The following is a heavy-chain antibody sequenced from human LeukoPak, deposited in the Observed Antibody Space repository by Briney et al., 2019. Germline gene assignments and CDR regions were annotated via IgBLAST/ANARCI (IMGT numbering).Heavy chain of an antibody. CDR3: ARSIKRGLFDY. J-gene: IGHJ4*02. D-gene: IGHD3-10*01. V-gene: IGHV4-59*01. Sequence: SETLSLTCTLSVGSIGFYYWDWIRQPPGKGLEWIGCVYYNWSSNYNPSLTSRVTISVDTSKIQFSLKLSSVTAADTAVYYCARSIKRGLFDYWGQGSLVTVSS. CDR1: VGSIGFYY. CDR2: VYYNWSS.